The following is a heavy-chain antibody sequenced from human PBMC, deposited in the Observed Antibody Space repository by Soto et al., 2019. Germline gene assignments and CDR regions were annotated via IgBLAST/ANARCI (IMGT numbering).Heavy chain of an antibody. J-gene: IGHJ5*02. V-gene: IGHV4-61*01. D-gene: IGHD3-10*01. CDR3: ARDVTLVRDNWFDP. CDR1: GSSVRSGNYY. CDR2: IYYSGST. Sequence: SETLSLTCPVSGSSVRSGNYYWSWIRQPPGKGLEWIGYIYYSGSTNYNPSLKSRVTISVDTSKNQFSLKLSSVTAADTAVYYCARDVTLVRDNWFDPWGQGTLVTVSS.